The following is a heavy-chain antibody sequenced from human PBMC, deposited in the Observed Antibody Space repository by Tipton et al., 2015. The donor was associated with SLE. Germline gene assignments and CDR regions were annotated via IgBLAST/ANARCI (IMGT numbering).Heavy chain of an antibody. CDR2: ISAYNGNT. V-gene: IGHV1-18*01. D-gene: IGHD6-19*01. CDR3: AIAVAGTLFFDY. CDR1: GYTFTTYG. J-gene: IGHJ4*02. Sequence: QSGAEVKKPGASVKVSYKASGYTFTTYGISWVRQAPGQGLEWMGWISAYNGNTNYAQKLQGRVTMTTDTSTSTAYMELRSLRSDDTAVYYCAIAVAGTLFFDYWGQGTLVTVSS.